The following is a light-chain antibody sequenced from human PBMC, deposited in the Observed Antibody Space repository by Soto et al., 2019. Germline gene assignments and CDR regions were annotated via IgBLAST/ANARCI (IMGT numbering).Light chain of an antibody. CDR2: AVS. J-gene: IGLJ1*01. CDR3: ISYTDRQSYL. CDR1: SSDIGSYDH. V-gene: IGLV2-14*03. Sequence: QSVLTQPASVSGSPGQSITISCSGTSSDIGSYDHVAWYQQFPGKSPKLIIYAVSDRPSGVSDRFSGSKSGISASLTISGLQTEDEADYYCISYTDRQSYLFVTGTKVTVL.